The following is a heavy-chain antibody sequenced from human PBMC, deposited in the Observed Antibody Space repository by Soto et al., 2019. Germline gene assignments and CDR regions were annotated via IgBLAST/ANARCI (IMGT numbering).Heavy chain of an antibody. Sequence: GGSLRLSCAASGFTFRNAWRSWVRQAPGKGLAWVGRIKSKTDGGTTDYNATVKGRFTISRDNSKNTLYLQLNILKTWDTAVYYCASWVMWEYQLVYYEAFDIWGQGTMVTVSS. CDR1: GFTFRNAW. V-gene: IGHV3-15*01. D-gene: IGHD2-2*01. J-gene: IGHJ3*02. CDR3: ASWVMWEYQLVYYEAFDI. CDR2: IKSKTDGGTT.